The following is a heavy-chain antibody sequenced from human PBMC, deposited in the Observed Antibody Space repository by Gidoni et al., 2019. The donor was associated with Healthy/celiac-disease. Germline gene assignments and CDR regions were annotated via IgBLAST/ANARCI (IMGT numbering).Heavy chain of an antibody. J-gene: IGHJ5*02. V-gene: IGHV3-48*03. CDR2: ISSSGSTI. Sequence: VQLVDSGGGLVQPGGSRRLPCAASGSPFRSYDRTWVRQAPGKGLGCVSSISSSGSTIYYADSVKGRFTISRDNAKNSLYLQMNSLRAEDTAVYYCARDGAGPWGQGTLVTVSS. CDR1: GSPFRSYD. D-gene: IGHD3-10*01. CDR3: ARDGAGP.